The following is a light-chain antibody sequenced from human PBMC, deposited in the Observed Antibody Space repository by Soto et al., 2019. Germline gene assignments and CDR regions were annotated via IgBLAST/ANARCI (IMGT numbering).Light chain of an antibody. CDR2: DAA. V-gene: IGKV1-5*01. CDR3: QQFRNSWT. Sequence: DIQMTQSPSTLSASVGDRVTITCRASQEIGPWLAWYQQKPGKAPKLLISDAASLQSGVPSRFSGDRSGTEFTLTINRLQAEDVATYFCQQFRNSWTFGQGTRVEIK. CDR1: QEIGPW. J-gene: IGKJ1*01.